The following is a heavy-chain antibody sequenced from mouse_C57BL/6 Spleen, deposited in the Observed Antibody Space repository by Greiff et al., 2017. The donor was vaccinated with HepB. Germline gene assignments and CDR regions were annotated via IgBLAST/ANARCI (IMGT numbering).Heavy chain of an antibody. CDR2: IWSGGST. D-gene: IGHD1-1*01. Sequence: VQLKQSGPGLVQPSQSLSITCTVSGFSLTSYGVHWVRQSPGKGLEWLGVIWSGGSTDYNAAFISRLSISKDNSKSQVFFKMNSLQADDTAIYYCARHSRDWYFDVWGTGTTVTVSS. V-gene: IGHV2-2*01. CDR1: GFSLTSYG. CDR3: ARHSRDWYFDV. J-gene: IGHJ1*03.